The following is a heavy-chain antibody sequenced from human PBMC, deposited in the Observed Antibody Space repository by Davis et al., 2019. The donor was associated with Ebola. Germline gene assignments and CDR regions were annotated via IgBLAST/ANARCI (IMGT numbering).Heavy chain of an antibody. CDR2: IWYDGSNK. D-gene: IGHD4-17*01. CDR3: ARSKTTVTTLDY. J-gene: IGHJ4*02. Sequence: GESLKISCAASGFTFSSYGMHWVRQAPGKGLEWVAVIWYDGSNKYYADSVKGRFTISRDNSKNTLYLQMNSLRAEDTAVYYCARSKTTVTTLDYWGQGTLVTVSS. V-gene: IGHV3-33*01. CDR1: GFTFSSYG.